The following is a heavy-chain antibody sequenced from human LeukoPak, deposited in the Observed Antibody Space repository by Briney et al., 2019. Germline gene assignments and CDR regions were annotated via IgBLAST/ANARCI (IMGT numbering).Heavy chain of an antibody. Sequence: PSETLSLTCTVSGAFISGSGYYWGWIRQPPGKGLEWIGSIYYSGSTYYNPSLKSRVTISVDTSKNQFSLKLSSVTAADTAVYYCARGPTGVSGSWYDLPGWFDPWGQGTLVTVSS. CDR3: ARGPTGVSGSWYDLPGWFDP. D-gene: IGHD6-13*01. J-gene: IGHJ5*02. V-gene: IGHV4-39*01. CDR2: IYYSGST. CDR1: GAFISGSGYY.